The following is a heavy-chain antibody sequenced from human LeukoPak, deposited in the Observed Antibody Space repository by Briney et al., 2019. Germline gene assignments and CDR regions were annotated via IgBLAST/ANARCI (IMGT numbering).Heavy chain of an antibody. Sequence: PGGSLRLSCAVSGFTASGHYWSCGREAPGPGLEWVSQINSGGTTYYAASVKGRVTIYRDNCKNTVYLQMNSLRAEDTAVYHCARNKGVYGSGSYDNWGPGTLVTVSS. J-gene: IGHJ4*02. CDR2: INSGGTT. CDR3: ARNKGVYGSGSYDN. CDR1: GFTASGHY. V-gene: IGHV3-53*01. D-gene: IGHD3-10*01.